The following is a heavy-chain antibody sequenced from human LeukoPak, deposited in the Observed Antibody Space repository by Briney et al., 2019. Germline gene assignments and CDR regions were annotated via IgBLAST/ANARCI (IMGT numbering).Heavy chain of an antibody. CDR3: ARGRNQRDLRLLLY. Sequence: GASVTVSCMASVYTFISYDINWVRQATGQGLEWMGWMNTNSGNTGYAQKFQGRVTITRNTSMSTAYMELSGLRSEDTAMYYCARGRNQRDLRLLLYWGQGTLVTVSS. CDR1: VYTFISYD. CDR2: MNTNSGNT. V-gene: IGHV1-8*01. D-gene: IGHD1-14*01. J-gene: IGHJ4*02.